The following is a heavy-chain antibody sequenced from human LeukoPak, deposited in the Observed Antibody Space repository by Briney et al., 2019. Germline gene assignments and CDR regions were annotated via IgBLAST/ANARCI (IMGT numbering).Heavy chain of an antibody. J-gene: IGHJ6*04. Sequence: SETLSLTCAVYGGSFSGYYWSWIRQPPGKGLEWIGEINHSGSTNYNPSLKSRVTISVDTSKNQFSLKLSSVTAADTAVYYCARGALGYCSGGSCYSTYYYYGMDVWGKGTTVTVSS. CDR3: ARGALGYCSGGSCYSTYYYYGMDV. CDR2: INHSGST. V-gene: IGHV4-34*01. D-gene: IGHD2-15*01. CDR1: GGSFSGYY.